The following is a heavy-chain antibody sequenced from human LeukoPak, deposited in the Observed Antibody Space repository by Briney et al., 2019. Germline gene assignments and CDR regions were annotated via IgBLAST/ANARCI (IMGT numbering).Heavy chain of an antibody. CDR1: GGSVSSGSYY. V-gene: IGHV4-61*01. CDR2: IYYSGST. CDR3: ASQLRYFDWSTHYFDY. J-gene: IGHJ4*02. Sequence: SETLSLTCTVSGGSVSSGSYYWSWIRQPPGKGLEWIGYIYYSGSTNYNPSLKSRFTISVDTSKNQFSLKLSSVTAADTAVYYCASQLRYFDWSTHYFDYWGQGTLVTVSS. D-gene: IGHD3-9*01.